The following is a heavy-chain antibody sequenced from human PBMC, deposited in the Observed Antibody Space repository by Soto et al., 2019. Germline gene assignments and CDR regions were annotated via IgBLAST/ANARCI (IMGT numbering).Heavy chain of an antibody. V-gene: IGHV4-31*03. CDR3: AIGLSVTLFDQ. D-gene: IGHD4-17*01. CDR1: GVSSSTGGCY. Sequence: QVQLQESGPGLVKPSQTLSLTCTVSGVSSSTGGCYWTWIRQHPGKGLEWIGYVYYIGSTYYNPSLKGRVTISVDTYKNQFSLKLSSVTAEDTAVYYCAIGLSVTLFDQWSKGTVVTVHS. J-gene: IGHJ4*02. CDR2: VYYIGST.